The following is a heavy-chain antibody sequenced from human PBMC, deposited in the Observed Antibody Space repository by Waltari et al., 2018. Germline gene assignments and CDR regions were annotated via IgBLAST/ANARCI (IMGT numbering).Heavy chain of an antibody. CDR3: ARVFVAAAGSHHDAFDI. CDR2: ISGSSSYI. V-gene: IGHV3-21*03. CDR1: GFTFSSYT. D-gene: IGHD6-13*01. Sequence: EVQLVESGGGLVKPGGSLRLSCAASGFTFSSYTMNWVRQAPGKGLGGVSSISGSSSYIYYADSVKGRFTISRDNAKNSRYLQMNSLRAEDTAVYYCARVFVAAAGSHHDAFDIWGQGTMVTVSS. J-gene: IGHJ3*02.